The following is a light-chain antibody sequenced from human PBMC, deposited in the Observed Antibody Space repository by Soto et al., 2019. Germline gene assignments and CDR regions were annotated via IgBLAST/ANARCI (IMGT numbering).Light chain of an antibody. CDR3: QTWGTGIGV. CDR1: SGHSGYA. CDR2: LNSDGSH. Sequence: QLVLTQSPSASASLGASVKLTCTLNSGHSGYAIAWHQQQPEKGPRFLMKLNSDGSHNKGDGIPDRFSGSISGAERYLTISSLQSEDEADYYCQTWGTGIGVFGGGTKVTVL. V-gene: IGLV4-69*01. J-gene: IGLJ3*02.